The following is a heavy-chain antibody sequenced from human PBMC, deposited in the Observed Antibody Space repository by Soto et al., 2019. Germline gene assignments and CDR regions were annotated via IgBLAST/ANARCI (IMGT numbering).Heavy chain of an antibody. Sequence: QLQLQESGPGLVKPSETLSLTCTVSGGSISSSSYYWGWIHQPPGKGLEWIGRIYYSGSTYYNPSLKSRVTISVDTSKNQFSLKLSSVTAADTAVYYCARRRLDGSGSYYNPRDYYYMDVWGKGTTVTVSS. CDR1: GGSISSSSYY. D-gene: IGHD3-10*01. CDR3: ARRRLDGSGSYYNPRDYYYMDV. CDR2: IYYSGST. V-gene: IGHV4-39*01. J-gene: IGHJ6*03.